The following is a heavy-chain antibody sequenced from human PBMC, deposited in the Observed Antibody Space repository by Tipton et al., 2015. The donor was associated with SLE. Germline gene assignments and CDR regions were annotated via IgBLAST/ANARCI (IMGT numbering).Heavy chain of an antibody. J-gene: IGHJ4*02. CDR2: IRYDGSNK. D-gene: IGHD6-13*01. V-gene: IGHV3-30*02. CDR1: GFTFSSYG. Sequence: SLRLSCAASGFTFSSYGMHWVRQAPGKGLEWVAFIRYDGSNKYYADSVKGRFTISRDNSKNTLYLQMNSLRAEDTAVYYCARDAAAGTGDFDYWGQGTLVTVSS. CDR3: ARDAAAGTGDFDY.